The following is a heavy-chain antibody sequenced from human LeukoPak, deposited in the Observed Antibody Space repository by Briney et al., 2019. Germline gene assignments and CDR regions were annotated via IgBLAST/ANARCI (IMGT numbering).Heavy chain of an antibody. CDR1: GGSISSGGYY. V-gene: IGHV4-31*03. Sequence: SETLSLTCTVSGGSISSGGYYWSWIRQHPGKGLEWIGYIYYSGSTYYNPSLKSRVTISVDTSKNQFSLKLSSVTAADTAVYYCARSAVAAAEAFDYWGQGTLVTVSS. D-gene: IGHD6-13*01. CDR2: IYYSGST. J-gene: IGHJ4*02. CDR3: ARSAVAAAEAFDY.